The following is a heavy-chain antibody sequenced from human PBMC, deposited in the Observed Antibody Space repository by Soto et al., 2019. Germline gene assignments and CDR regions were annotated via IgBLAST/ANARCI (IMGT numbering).Heavy chain of an antibody. V-gene: IGHV1-8*01. J-gene: IGHJ6*03. CDR3: ARVTYDYYYYYMDV. CDR2: MNPNSGNT. D-gene: IGHD4-17*01. CDR1: GYTFTSYD. Sequence: ASVKVSCKASGYTFTSYDINWVRQATGQGLEWMGWMNPNSGNTGYAQKFQGRVTMTRNTSISTAYMELSSLRSEDTAVYYCARVTYDYYYYYMDVWGKGNTVTVSS.